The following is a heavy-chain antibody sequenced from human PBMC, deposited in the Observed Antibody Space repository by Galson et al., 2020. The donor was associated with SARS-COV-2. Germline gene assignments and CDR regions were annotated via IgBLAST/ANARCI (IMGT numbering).Heavy chain of an antibody. V-gene: IGHV4-61*01. CDR3: ATPSDDYAWGTAGFQH. Sequence: SETLSLTCTVSGGSVSSGSYYWSWIRQPPGKGLEWIGYVYNSGATNYNPSLKSRVSISIDTSKNQFYLKLNSVSAADTAIYFCATPSDDYAWGTAGFQHWGQGTLVTVSS. CDR2: VYNSGAT. CDR1: GGSVSSGSYY. J-gene: IGHJ1*01. D-gene: IGHD3-16*01.